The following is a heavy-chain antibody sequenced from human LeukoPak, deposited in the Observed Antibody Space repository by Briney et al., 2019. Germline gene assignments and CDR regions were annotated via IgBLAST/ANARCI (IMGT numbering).Heavy chain of an antibody. Sequence: AGGSLRLSCAASGFTFRNYAMSWVRQVPGKGLEWVSVISGSSGSTYYADSVKGRFTISRDNAKNTLYLQMNSLRAEDTAVYYCARVGGGSSWYELTRYYYYYMDVWGKGTTVTVSS. V-gene: IGHV3-23*01. J-gene: IGHJ6*03. CDR2: ISGSSGST. CDR3: ARVGGGSSWYELTRYYYYYMDV. D-gene: IGHD6-13*01. CDR1: GFTFRNYA.